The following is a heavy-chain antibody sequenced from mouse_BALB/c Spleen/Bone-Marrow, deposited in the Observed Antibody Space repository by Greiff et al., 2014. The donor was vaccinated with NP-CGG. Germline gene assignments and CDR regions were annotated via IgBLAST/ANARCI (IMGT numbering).Heavy chain of an antibody. CDR2: INPYNGDT. J-gene: IGHJ1*01. Sequence: VQLQQSGPELVKPGASVKISCKASGYSFTDYFMIWVKQSHGKSLEWIGRINPYNGDTFYNQKFKGKATLTVDKSSSTAHMELLSLTSEDSAVYYCGRGHYDYGFLWYFDVWGAGTTVTVSS. V-gene: IGHV1-37*01. CDR1: GYSFTDYF. CDR3: GRGHYDYGFLWYFDV. D-gene: IGHD2-4*01.